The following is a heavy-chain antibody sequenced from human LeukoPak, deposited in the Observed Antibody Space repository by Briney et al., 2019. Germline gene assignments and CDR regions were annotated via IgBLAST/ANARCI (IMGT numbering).Heavy chain of an antibody. V-gene: IGHV3-9*01. CDR1: GFTFDDYA. CDR2: ISWNSGSI. CDR3: AKGYNYYNYGMDV. D-gene: IGHD6-13*01. J-gene: IGHJ6*02. Sequence: GGSLRLSCAASGFTFDDYAMHWVRQAPGKGLEWVSGISWNSGSIGYADSVKGRFTISRDNAKNSLYLQMNSLRAEDTALYYCAKGYNYYNYGMDVWGQGTTVTVSS.